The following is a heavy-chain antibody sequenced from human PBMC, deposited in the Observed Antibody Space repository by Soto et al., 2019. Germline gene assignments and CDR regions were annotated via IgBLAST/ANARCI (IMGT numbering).Heavy chain of an antibody. CDR3: ARDISPTVTRHYYYYGMDV. D-gene: IGHD4-4*01. V-gene: IGHV1-69*01. J-gene: IGHJ6*02. CDR1: GGTFSSYA. CDR2: IIPIFGTA. Sequence: QVQLVQSGAELKKPGSSVKVSCKASGGTFSSYAISWVRQAPGQGLEWMGGIIPIFGTANYAQKFQGRVTITADESTSTAYMELSSLRSEDTAVYYCARDISPTVTRHYYYYGMDVWGQGTTVTVSS.